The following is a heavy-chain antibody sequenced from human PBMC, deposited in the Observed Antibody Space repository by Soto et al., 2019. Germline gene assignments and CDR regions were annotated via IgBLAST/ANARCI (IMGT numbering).Heavy chain of an antibody. D-gene: IGHD3-3*01. CDR1: GFTFSSYA. V-gene: IGHV3-30-3*01. Sequence: GGSLRLSCAASGFTFSSYAMHWVRQAPGKGLEWVAVISYDGSNKYYADSVKGRFTISRDNSKNTLYLQMNSLRAEDTAVYYCARGIHTYYDFWSGYFTHYGMDVWGQGTTVTVSS. J-gene: IGHJ6*02. CDR2: ISYDGSNK. CDR3: ARGIHTYYDFWSGYFTHYGMDV.